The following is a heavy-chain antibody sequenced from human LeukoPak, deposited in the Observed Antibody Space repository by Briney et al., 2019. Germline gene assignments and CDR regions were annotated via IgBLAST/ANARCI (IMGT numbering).Heavy chain of an antibody. V-gene: IGHV3-30-3*01. D-gene: IGHD1-14*01. CDR3: AKGQRRDNPPFDC. Sequence: PGGSLRLSCAASGFTFSSYPLHWVRQAPGKGLEWVTLISYDGSKIYYADSVKGRFTISRDNSKNTLYLQMNSLRAEDTAVYYCAKGQRRDNPPFDCWGQGTLVTVSS. J-gene: IGHJ4*02. CDR1: GFTFSSYP. CDR2: ISYDGSKI.